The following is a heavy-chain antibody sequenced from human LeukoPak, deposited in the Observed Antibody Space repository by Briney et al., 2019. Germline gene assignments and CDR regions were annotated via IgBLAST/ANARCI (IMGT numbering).Heavy chain of an antibody. CDR1: GGTFSSYA. Sequence: ASVKVSCKASGGTFSSYAISWVRQAPGKGLEWMGGFDPEDGETIYAQKFQGRVTMTEDTSTDTAYMELSSLRSEDTAVYYCATELRDSSGYVDYWGQGTLVTVSS. V-gene: IGHV1-24*01. J-gene: IGHJ4*02. CDR2: FDPEDGET. CDR3: ATELRDSSGYVDY. D-gene: IGHD3-22*01.